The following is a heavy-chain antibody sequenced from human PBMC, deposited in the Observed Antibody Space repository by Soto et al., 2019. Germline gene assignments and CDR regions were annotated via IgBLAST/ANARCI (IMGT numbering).Heavy chain of an antibody. D-gene: IGHD3-10*01. CDR1: GGTFSSYA. J-gene: IGHJ6*03. CDR2: IIPIFGIA. CDR3: ARDCSVYGSGSLELYYYMDV. Sequence: ASVKVSCKASGGTFSSYAISWVRQAPGQGLEWMGGIIPIFGIANYAQKFQGRVTITADKSTSTAYMELSSLRSEDTAVYYCARDCSVYGSGSLELYYYMDVWGKGTTVTVSS. V-gene: IGHV1-69*10.